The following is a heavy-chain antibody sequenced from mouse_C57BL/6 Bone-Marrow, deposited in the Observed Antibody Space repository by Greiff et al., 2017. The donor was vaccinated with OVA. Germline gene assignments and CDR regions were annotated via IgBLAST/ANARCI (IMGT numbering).Heavy chain of an antibody. Sequence: EVKVEESGPGLVKPSQSLSLTCSVTGYSITSGYYWNWIRQFLGNKLEWMGYISYDGSNNYNPSLKNRISITRDTSKNQFFLKLNSVTTEDTATYYCARENYDWYFDVWGTGTTVTVSS. CDR1: GYSITSGYY. CDR3: ARENYDWYFDV. CDR2: ISYDGSN. D-gene: IGHD1-1*02. V-gene: IGHV3-6*01. J-gene: IGHJ1*03.